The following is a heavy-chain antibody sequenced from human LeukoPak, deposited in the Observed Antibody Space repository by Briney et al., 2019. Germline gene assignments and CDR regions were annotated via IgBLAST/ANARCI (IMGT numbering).Heavy chain of an antibody. Sequence: ASVTVSCKASGYTFIAYYIHWLQQAPGQGLEWMGRINPNSGGTNYAQKFQGRVTMTRDTSITTAYMELNSLTSDDTAVYYCARRGSGYYDSREAFNMWGQGTMVTVSS. D-gene: IGHD3-22*01. CDR2: INPNSGGT. J-gene: IGHJ3*02. CDR3: ARRGSGYYDSREAFNM. V-gene: IGHV1-2*06. CDR1: GYTFIAYY.